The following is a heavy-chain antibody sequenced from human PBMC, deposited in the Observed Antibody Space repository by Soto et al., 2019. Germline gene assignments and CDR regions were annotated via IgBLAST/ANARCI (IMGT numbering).Heavy chain of an antibody. Sequence: QVQLVQSGAEVQKPGSSVKVSCKASGGTFSSYTISWVRQAPGQGLEWMGRIIPILGIANYAQKFQGRVTITADKSTSTAYMELSSLRSEDTAVYYCARVVADILTGPSERGFDPWGQGTLVTVSS. J-gene: IGHJ5*02. CDR3: ARVVADILTGPSERGFDP. CDR2: IIPILGIA. CDR1: GGTFSSYT. D-gene: IGHD3-9*01. V-gene: IGHV1-69*02.